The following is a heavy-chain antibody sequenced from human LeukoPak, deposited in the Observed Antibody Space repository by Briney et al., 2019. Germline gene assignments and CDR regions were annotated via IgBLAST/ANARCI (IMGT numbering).Heavy chain of an antibody. CDR1: GYTFTSYY. V-gene: IGHV1-46*01. J-gene: IGHJ4*02. D-gene: IGHD5-24*01. CDR2: INPSGGST. Sequence: ASVKVSCKASGYTFTSYYMHWVRQAPGQGLEWMGIINPSGGSTSYAQKFQGRVTMTRDTSTSTVYMELSSLRSEDTAVYYCARDMGVRDGYHTGGFDYWGQGTLVTVSS. CDR3: ARDMGVRDGYHTGGFDY.